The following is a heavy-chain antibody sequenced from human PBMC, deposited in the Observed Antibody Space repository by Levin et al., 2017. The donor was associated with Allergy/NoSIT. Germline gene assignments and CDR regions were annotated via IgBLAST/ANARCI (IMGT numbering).Heavy chain of an antibody. Sequence: ETLSLTCTVSGGSIDSTTYYWGWIRQPPGKGLEWIGCSYYSGATYYNPSLRSRVTISVDTSKNQFSLKLSSVTAADTAVYYCARRSPFGSSHMDVWGQGTTVTVSS. CDR1: GGSIDSTTYY. CDR3: ARRSPFGSSHMDV. CDR2: SYYSGAT. J-gene: IGHJ6*02. D-gene: IGHD6-13*01. V-gene: IGHV4-39*01.